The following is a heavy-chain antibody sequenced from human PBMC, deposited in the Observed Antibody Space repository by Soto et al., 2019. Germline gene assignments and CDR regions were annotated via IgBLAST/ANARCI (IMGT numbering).Heavy chain of an antibody. CDR3: ARDYSGGWCLVS. Sequence: GGSLRLSCAGSGFFFGREAMHWGRQSPGKGLEWVAAISYDESNKAYAESVRGRFTISRDNSKNTLYLQILSLRAEDSAVYYCARDYSGGWCLVSWGQGTLVTVSS. D-gene: IGHD6-19*01. CDR2: ISYDESNK. J-gene: IGHJ4*02. V-gene: IGHV3-30-3*01. CDR1: GFFFGREA.